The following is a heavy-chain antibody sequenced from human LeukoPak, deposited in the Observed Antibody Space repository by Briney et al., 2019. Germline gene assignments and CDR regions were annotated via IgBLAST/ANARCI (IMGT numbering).Heavy chain of an antibody. V-gene: IGHV4-59*01. CDR1: GGSISSYY. Sequence: PPETLSLTCTVSGGSISSYYWSWIRQPPGKGLEWIGYVIYTGSTNYNPSLKSRVTISIDTSKNQFSLNLSSVTAADTAVYYCASTGEMYSSGWYFDFWGQGTLITVSS. CDR3: ASTGEMYSSGWYFDF. J-gene: IGHJ4*02. D-gene: IGHD6-19*01. CDR2: VIYTGST.